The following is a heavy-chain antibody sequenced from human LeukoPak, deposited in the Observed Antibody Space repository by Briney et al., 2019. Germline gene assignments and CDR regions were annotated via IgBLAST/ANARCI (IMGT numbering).Heavy chain of an antibody. V-gene: IGHV1-8*01. CDR1: GYSFSNND. Sequence: ASVKVSCKASGYSFSNNDINWVRQTTGQGLEWMGWMSPNSGNTGYAQKFQGRITMTKNTSISTAYMELSSLRSEDTAVYYCARSPSDWGSEPYDIWGQGTMVTVSS. J-gene: IGHJ3*02. CDR3: ARSPSDWGSEPYDI. D-gene: IGHD7-27*01. CDR2: MSPNSGNT.